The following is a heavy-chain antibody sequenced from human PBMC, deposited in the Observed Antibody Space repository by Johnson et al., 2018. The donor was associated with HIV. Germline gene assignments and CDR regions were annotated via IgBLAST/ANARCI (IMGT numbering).Heavy chain of an antibody. CDR1: GFTFSGYG. CDR3: AKQHEQLVEPDAFDI. CDR2: LFSGDTT. Sequence: VQLVESGGGAVQPGKSLRLSCAASGFTFSGYGMHWVRQAPGKGLEWVSVLFSGDTTYYADSVNGRFTISRDNSKNTHYLQMNSLRAEDTAVDYCAKQHEQLVEPDAFDIWGQGTMVTVSS. J-gene: IGHJ3*02. D-gene: IGHD6-6*01. V-gene: IGHV3-66*04.